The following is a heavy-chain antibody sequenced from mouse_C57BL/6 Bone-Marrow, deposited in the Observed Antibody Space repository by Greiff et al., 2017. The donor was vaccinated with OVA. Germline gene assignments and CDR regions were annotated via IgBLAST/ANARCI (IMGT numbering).Heavy chain of an antibody. CDR3: ARRGDGYYGWYFDV. D-gene: IGHD2-3*01. J-gene: IGHJ1*03. CDR1: GYTFTDYN. V-gene: IGHV1-22*01. CDR2: INPNNGGT. Sequence: EVKLVESGPELVKPGASVKMSCKASGYTFTDYNMHWVKQSHGKSLEWIGYINPNNGGTSYNQKFKGKATLTVNKSSSTAYMELRSLTSEDSAVYYCARRGDGYYGWYFDVWGTGTTVTVSS.